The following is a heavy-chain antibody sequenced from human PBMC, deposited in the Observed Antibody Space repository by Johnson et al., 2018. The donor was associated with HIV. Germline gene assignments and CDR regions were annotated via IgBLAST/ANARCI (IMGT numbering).Heavy chain of an antibody. V-gene: IGHV3-66*01. J-gene: IGHJ3*02. CDR3: ARGSIAAHDAFDI. Sequence: VQLVESGGGVVQPGGSLRLSCAASGFTVSSYYMTWVRQAPGKGLEWVSVLFSGGTTYYADSVKGRFTISRDNSKNTLYLQMNSLRAEDTAVYYCARGSIAAHDAFDIWGQGTMVTVSS. CDR1: GFTVSSYY. D-gene: IGHD6-6*01. CDR2: LFSGGTT.